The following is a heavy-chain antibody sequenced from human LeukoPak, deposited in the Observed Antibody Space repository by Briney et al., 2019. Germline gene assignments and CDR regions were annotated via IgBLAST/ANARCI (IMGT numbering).Heavy chain of an antibody. CDR1: GGSISSYY. CDR2: IHYSGGT. Sequence: PSETLSLTCTVSGGSISSYYWSWLRQPPGKGLEWIGYIHYSGGTNYNPSLKSRVTISVDTSKTQYFLHLTSVTAADTAVYYCARGAGWYGYWGQGTLVTVSS. D-gene: IGHD6-19*01. CDR3: ARGAGWYGY. J-gene: IGHJ4*02. V-gene: IGHV4-59*01.